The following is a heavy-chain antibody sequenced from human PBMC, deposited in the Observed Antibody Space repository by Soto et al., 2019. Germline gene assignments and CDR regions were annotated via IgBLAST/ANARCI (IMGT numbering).Heavy chain of an antibody. V-gene: IGHV4-34*01. D-gene: IGHD1-1*01. CDR2: INHSGST. J-gene: IGHJ4*02. CDR1: GGSFSGYY. Sequence: SETLSLTCAVYGGSFSGYYWSWIRQPPGKGLEWIGEINHSGSTNYNPSLKSRVTISVDTSKNQFSLKLSSVTAADTAVYYCARARYNWGISFDYWGQGTLVTVSS. CDR3: ARARYNWGISFDY.